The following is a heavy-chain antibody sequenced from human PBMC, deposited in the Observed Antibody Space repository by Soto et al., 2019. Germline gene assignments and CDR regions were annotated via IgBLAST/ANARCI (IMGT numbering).Heavy chain of an antibody. CDR2: IKQGGSEK. CDR1: GFTVSSYW. D-gene: IGHD2-2*01. V-gene: IGHV3-7*01. CDR3: ARDPNIVLVPAALRSYYYYYGMDV. Sequence: GGSLRLSCAASGFTVSSYWMSWVRQAPGKGLEWVANIKQGGSEKYYVDSVKGRFTISRDNAKNSLYLQMNSLRAEDTAVYYCARDPNIVLVPAALRSYYYYYGMDVWGQGTTVTVSS. J-gene: IGHJ6*02.